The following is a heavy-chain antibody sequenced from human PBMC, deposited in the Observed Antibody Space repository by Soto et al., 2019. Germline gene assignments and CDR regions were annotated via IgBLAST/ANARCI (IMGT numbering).Heavy chain of an antibody. Sequence: QVELVESGGRVVQPGGSLRLSCGASGFIFSRYAIHWVRQAPGKGLEWVAVISKDGSVKYYTDSVRGRFTISRDKSKNTVSLEMNNMRDHDTAAFYGVRSRSGVVPDSFGYSGQGTLVTVSS. CDR2: ISKDGSVK. CDR1: GFIFSRYA. V-gene: IGHV3-30-3*01. CDR3: VRSRSGVVPDSFGY. J-gene: IGHJ4*02. D-gene: IGHD3-3*01.